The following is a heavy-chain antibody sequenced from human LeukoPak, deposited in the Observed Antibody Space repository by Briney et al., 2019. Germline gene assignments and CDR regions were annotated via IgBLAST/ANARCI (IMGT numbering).Heavy chain of an antibody. D-gene: IGHD3-16*01. J-gene: IGHJ4*02. CDR3: ARAGLRLGEYDY. CDR2: VHSSGHT. CDR1: GDSINSGNYF. V-gene: IGHV4-30-4*01. Sequence: PSQTLSLTCSVSGDSINSGNYFWNWIRQSPEKGLEWLGYVHSSGHTHYNPSLKSRVTISVDTSENQFSLKLSSVTAADTAVYYCARAGLRLGEYDYWGQGTLVTVSS.